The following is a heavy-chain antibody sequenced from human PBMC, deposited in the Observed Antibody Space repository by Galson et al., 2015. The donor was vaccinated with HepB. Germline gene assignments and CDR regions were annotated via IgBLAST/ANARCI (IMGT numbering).Heavy chain of an antibody. CDR1: GFTFSSYA. J-gene: IGHJ4*02. CDR2: VSGSGGST. V-gene: IGHV3-23*01. D-gene: IGHD6-13*01. CDR3: AKGIAAAGSNAIDY. Sequence: SLRLSCAASGFTFSSYAMSWVRQAPGKGLEWVSGVSGSGGSTDYADTVKGRITLSSDNSKNTLYLQMNSLRVEDTAVYYCAKGIAAAGSNAIDYWGQGTLVTVSS.